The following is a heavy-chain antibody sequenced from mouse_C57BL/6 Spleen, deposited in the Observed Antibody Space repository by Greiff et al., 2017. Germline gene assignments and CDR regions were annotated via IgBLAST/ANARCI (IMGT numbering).Heavy chain of an antibody. D-gene: IGHD1-1*01. J-gene: IGHJ4*01. CDR3: ARVYCSSYVYAMDY. CDR1: GYTFTDYN. CDR2: INPNNGGT. V-gene: IGHV1-18*01. Sequence: VQLQQSGPELVKPGASVKIPCKASGYTFTDYNMDWVKQSHGKSLEWIGDINPNNGGTIYNQKFKGKATLTVDKSSSTAYMELRSLTSEDTAVYYCARVYCSSYVYAMDYGGQGTSVTVSS.